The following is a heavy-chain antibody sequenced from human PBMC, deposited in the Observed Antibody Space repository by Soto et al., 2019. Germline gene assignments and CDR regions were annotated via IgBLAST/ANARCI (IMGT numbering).Heavy chain of an antibody. D-gene: IGHD2-15*01. V-gene: IGHV3-30-3*01. CDR2: ISYDGSNK. CDR1: GFTFSSYA. Sequence: LRLSCAASGFTFSSYAMPWVRQAPGKGLEWVAVISYDGSNKYYADSVKGRFTISRDNSKNTLYLQMNSLRAEDTAVYYCARDYCSGGSCLNNWFDPWGQGTLVTVSS. CDR3: ARDYCSGGSCLNNWFDP. J-gene: IGHJ5*02.